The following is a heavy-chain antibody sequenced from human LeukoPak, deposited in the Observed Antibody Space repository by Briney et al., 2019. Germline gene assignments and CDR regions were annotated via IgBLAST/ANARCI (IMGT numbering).Heavy chain of an antibody. V-gene: IGHV4-30-4*08. J-gene: IGHJ5*02. CDR2: IYYSGST. D-gene: IGHD3-3*01. CDR3: ARVLRYYDFWSGYQLYQGWFDP. Sequence: SETLSLTCTVSGGSISNYYWSWIRQPPGKGLEWIGYIYYSGSTYYNPSLKSRVTISVDTSKNQFSLKLSSVAAADTAVYYCARVLRYYDFWSGYQLYQGWFDPWGQGTLVTVSS. CDR1: GGSISNYY.